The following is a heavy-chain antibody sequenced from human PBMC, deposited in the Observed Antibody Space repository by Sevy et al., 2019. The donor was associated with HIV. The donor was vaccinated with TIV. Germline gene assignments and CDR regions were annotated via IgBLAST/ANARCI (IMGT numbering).Heavy chain of an antibody. CDR2: ISGLSNYI. Sequence: GGSLRLSCAASGFTFSSFNMNWVRQAPGKGLEWVSSISGLSNYIYYAESLKGRFIISRDNAKNTLYLQMNSLRADDTAVYYCARAQQVTMLVVIGGLYLDFWGQGTLVTVSS. CDR3: ARAQQVTMLVVIGGLYLDF. V-gene: IGHV3-21*06. CDR1: GFTFSSFN. J-gene: IGHJ4*02. D-gene: IGHD3-22*01.